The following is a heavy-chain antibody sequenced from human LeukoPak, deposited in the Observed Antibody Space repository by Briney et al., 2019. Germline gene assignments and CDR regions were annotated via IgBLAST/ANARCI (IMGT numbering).Heavy chain of an antibody. CDR2: ISGSGGST. V-gene: IGHV3-23*01. D-gene: IGHD3-22*01. CDR3: AKDHGGYYRLPNFDY. J-gene: IGHJ4*02. CDR1: GFTFSSYG. Sequence: GGSLRLSCAASGFTFSSYGMSWVRQAPGKGLEWVSAISGSGGSTYYADSVKGRFTISRDNSKNTLYLQMNSLRAEDTAVYYCAKDHGGYYRLPNFDYWGQGTLVTVSS.